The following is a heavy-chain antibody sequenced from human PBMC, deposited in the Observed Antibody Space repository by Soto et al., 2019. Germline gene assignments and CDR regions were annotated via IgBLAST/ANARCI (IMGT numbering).Heavy chain of an antibody. V-gene: IGHV3-9*01. CDR2: ISWSSVTF. D-gene: IGHD5-12*01. J-gene: IGHJ4*02. Sequence: DVQLVESGGGLVQPGRSLRLSCAASGFNFDDYAMHWVRQAPGKGLEWVSGISWSSVTFDYADSVKGRFTISRDNPKNALYLQMNSLRAEDTAFYYCAKDHDEDFGYDLDYFDYWGQGTLVTVSS. CDR1: GFNFDDYA. CDR3: AKDHDEDFGYDLDYFDY.